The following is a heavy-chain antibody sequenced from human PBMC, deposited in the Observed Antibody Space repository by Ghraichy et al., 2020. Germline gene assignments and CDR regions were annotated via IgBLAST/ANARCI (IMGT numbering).Heavy chain of an antibody. J-gene: IGHJ2*01. D-gene: IGHD6-19*01. Sequence: SETLSLTCTVSGGSISSSSYYWVWIRQPPGKGLEWIGSIYYSGSTYYNPSLKSRVTISVDRSKNQFSLKLSSVTAADTSVYHCAREMKIQAVADYWYFDLGGRGTLVTVSS. CDR2: IYYSGST. V-gene: IGHV4-39*02. CDR3: AREMKIQAVADYWYFDL. CDR1: GGSISSSSYY.